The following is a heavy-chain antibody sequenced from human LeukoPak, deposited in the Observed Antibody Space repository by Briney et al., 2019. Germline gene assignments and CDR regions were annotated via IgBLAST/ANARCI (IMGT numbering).Heavy chain of an antibody. D-gene: IGHD5-18*01. CDR1: GGSISDSGHY. Sequence: NSSETLSLTCIVSGGSISDSGHYWGWIRQPPGKGLEWIGSIYSTGTTYYNPSLKSRVTISVDTSKNQFTLKLSSVTAADTAVYYCASSPIQLWLRRGYYFDYWGQGTLVTVSS. CDR3: ASSPIQLWLRRGYYFDY. J-gene: IGHJ4*02. CDR2: IYSTGTT. V-gene: IGHV4-39*06.